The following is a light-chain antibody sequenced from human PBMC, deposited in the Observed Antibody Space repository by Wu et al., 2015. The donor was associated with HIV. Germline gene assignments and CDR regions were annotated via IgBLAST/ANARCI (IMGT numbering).Light chain of an antibody. J-gene: IGKJ1*01. CDR2: GAS. CDR3: QQYNSWPPWT. Sequence: EIVMTQSPVTLSVSPGERATLSCRASQRVSDNVAWYQQKPGQAPRLLIYGASIRATGVPARFSGTWSGTEFTLTVSSLQSEDSAVYYCQQYNSWPPWTFGQGPRWKSN. V-gene: IGKV3-15*01. CDR1: QRVSDN.